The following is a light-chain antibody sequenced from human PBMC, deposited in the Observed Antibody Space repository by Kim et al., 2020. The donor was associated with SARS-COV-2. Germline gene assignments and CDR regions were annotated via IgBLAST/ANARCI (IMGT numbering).Light chain of an antibody. CDR1: QSISSW. CDR2: KAS. V-gene: IGKV1-5*03. CDR3: QQYNTYPRT. J-gene: IGKJ1*01. Sequence: APVGDRLPLTGRASQSISSWLAWYQQKPGKAPKFLIYKASSLESGVPSRFSGSGSGTEFTLTINSLQPDDFATYYCQQYNTYPRTFGQGTKVDIK.